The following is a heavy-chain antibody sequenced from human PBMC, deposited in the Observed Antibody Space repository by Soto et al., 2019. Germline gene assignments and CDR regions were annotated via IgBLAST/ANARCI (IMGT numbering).Heavy chain of an antibody. CDR2: INPNSGGT. Sequence: VASVKVSCKASGYTFTGYYIHWVRQAPGQGLEWMGWINPNSGGTNYAQKFQGWVTMTRDTSISTAYMEMSRLRSDDTDDTAVYYCARGRDTVARPTNYYYYTMGVWGQGTTVTVSS. D-gene: IGHD6-6*01. V-gene: IGHV1-2*04. CDR3: ARGRDTVARPTNYYYYTMGV. CDR1: GYTFTGYY. J-gene: IGHJ6*02.